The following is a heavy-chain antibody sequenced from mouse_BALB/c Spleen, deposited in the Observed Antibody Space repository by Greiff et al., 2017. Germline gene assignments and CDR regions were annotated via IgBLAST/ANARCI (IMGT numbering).Heavy chain of an antibody. D-gene: IGHD2-2*01. CDR1: GFSLTSYG. V-gene: IGHV2-9*02. CDR2: IWAGGST. Sequence: VKLMESGPGLVAPSQSLSITCTVSGFSLTSYGVHWVRQPPGKGLEWLGVIWAGGSTNYNSALMSRLSISKDNSKSQVFLKMNSLQTDDTAMYYCARDSSPYGYYFDYWGQGTTLTVSS. J-gene: IGHJ2*01. CDR3: ARDSSPYGYYFDY.